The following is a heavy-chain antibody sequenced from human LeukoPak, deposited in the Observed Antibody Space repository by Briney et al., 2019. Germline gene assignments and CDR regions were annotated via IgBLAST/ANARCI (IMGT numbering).Heavy chain of an antibody. Sequence: GGSLRLSCAASGFSFSNYGMHWVRQAPGKGLEWVAVIWYDGSNKYYADSVKGRFTISRDNSKNTLYLQMNSLRAEDTAVYYCARDSPGAFDIWGQGTMVTVSS. V-gene: IGHV3-33*08. J-gene: IGHJ3*02. CDR2: IWYDGSNK. CDR3: ARDSPGAFDI. CDR1: GFSFSNYG.